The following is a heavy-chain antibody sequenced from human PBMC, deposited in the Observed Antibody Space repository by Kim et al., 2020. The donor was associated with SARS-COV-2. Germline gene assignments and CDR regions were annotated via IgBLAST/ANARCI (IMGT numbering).Heavy chain of an antibody. D-gene: IGHD3-9*01. Sequence: SVKVSCKASGGTFSSYAISWVRQAPGQGLEWMGGIIPIFGTANYAQKFQGRVTITADESTSTAYMELSSLRSEDTAVYYCARVHINDILTGALDYWGQGTLVTVSS. CDR3: ARVHINDILTGALDY. V-gene: IGHV1-69*13. CDR1: GGTFSSYA. J-gene: IGHJ4*02. CDR2: IIPIFGTA.